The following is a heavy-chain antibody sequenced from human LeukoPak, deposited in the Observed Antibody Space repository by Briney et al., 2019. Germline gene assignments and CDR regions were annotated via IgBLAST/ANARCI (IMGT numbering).Heavy chain of an antibody. V-gene: IGHV4-34*01. J-gene: IGHJ6*03. CDR2: INHSGST. CDR1: GGSFSGYY. CDR3: ARHVSAMVRGVLYYYYYMDV. Sequence: PSETLSLTCAVYGGSFSGYYWSWIRQPPGKGLEWIGEINHSGSTNYNPSLKSRVTISVDTSKNQFSLKLSSVTAADTAVYYCARHVSAMVRGVLYYYYYMDVWGKGTTVTISS. D-gene: IGHD3-10*01.